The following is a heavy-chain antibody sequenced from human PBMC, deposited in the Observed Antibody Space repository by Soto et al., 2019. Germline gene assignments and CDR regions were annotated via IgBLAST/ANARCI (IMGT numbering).Heavy chain of an antibody. J-gene: IGHJ6*02. CDR1: GYTFTSYG. CDR3: ARDTVTTVTTRPYYYYYYGMDV. CDR2: ISAYNGNT. V-gene: IGHV1-18*04. D-gene: IGHD4-17*01. Sequence: ASVKVSCKASGYTFTSYGISWVRQAPGQGREWMGWISAYNGNTNYAQKLQGRVTMTTDTSTSTAYMELRSLRSDDTAVYYCARDTVTTVTTRPYYYYYYGMDVWGQGXTVTVSS.